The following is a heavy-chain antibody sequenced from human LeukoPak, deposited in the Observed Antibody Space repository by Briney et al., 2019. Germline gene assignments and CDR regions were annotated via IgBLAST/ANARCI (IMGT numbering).Heavy chain of an antibody. J-gene: IGHJ4*02. Sequence: GGSLRLSCAASGFTFSGYAMSWVRQAPGKGLEWVSAISGTGDTTYYADSVKGRFTISRDNSKNTLYLQMNSLRAEDTAVFYCANARTAAAGTVDYWGQGTLVTVSS. D-gene: IGHD6-13*01. CDR3: ANARTAAAGTVDY. CDR1: GFTFSGYA. CDR2: ISGTGDTT. V-gene: IGHV3-23*01.